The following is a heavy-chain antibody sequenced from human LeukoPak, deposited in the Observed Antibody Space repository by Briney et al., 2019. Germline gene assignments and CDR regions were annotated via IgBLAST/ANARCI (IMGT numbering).Heavy chain of an antibody. CDR1: GFTFSSYA. J-gene: IGHJ6*02. D-gene: IGHD3-3*01. V-gene: IGHV3-30*04. Sequence: PGGSLRLSCAASGFTFSSYAMHWVRQAPGKGLEWVAVISYDGSNKYYADSVKGRFTISRDNSKNTLYLQMNSLRAEDTAVYYCASYNYDFWSGYPYYYGMDVWGQGTTATVSS. CDR3: ASYNYDFWSGYPYYYGMDV. CDR2: ISYDGSNK.